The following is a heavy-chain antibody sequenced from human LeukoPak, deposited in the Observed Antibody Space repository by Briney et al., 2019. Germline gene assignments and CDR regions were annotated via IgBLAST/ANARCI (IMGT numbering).Heavy chain of an antibody. D-gene: IGHD4-17*01. J-gene: IGHJ4*02. CDR3: ARGHYGDYSFDY. CDR2: IYTGGNT. CDR1: GFTVSSTY. V-gene: IGHV3-53*04. Sequence: LPGGSLRLSCAASGFTVSSTYMSWVRQAPGKGLEWVSVIYTGGNTYYADSVKGRFTSSRHNSNNTLYLQMNSLRVEDTAVYYCARGHYGDYSFDYWGQRTLVTVSS.